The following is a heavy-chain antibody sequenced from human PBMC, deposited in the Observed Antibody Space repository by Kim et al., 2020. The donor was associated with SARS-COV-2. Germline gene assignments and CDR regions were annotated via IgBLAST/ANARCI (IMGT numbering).Heavy chain of an antibody. V-gene: IGHV4-59*01. J-gene: IGHJ5*02. Sequence: SETLSLTCTVSGGSISSYYWSWIRQPPGKGLEWIGYIYYSGSTNYNPSLKSRVTISVDTSKNQFSLKLSSVTAADTAVYYCAREGAAAGKFDPWGQGTLVPVSS. CDR2: IYYSGST. CDR1: GGSISSYY. D-gene: IGHD6-13*01. CDR3: AREGAAAGKFDP.